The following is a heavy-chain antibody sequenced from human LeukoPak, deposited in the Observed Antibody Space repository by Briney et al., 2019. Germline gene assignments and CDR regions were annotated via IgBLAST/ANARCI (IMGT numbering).Heavy chain of an antibody. Sequence: PGGSLRLSCAASGFTFSSYEMNWVRQAPGKGLEWVSYISSSGSTIYYADPVKGRFTISRDNSKNTLYLQMNSLRAEDTAVYYCAKEPGEYSSSRYFDYWGQGTLVTVSS. CDR1: GFTFSSYE. CDR2: ISSSGSTI. V-gene: IGHV3-48*03. CDR3: AKEPGEYSSSRYFDY. J-gene: IGHJ4*02. D-gene: IGHD6-6*01.